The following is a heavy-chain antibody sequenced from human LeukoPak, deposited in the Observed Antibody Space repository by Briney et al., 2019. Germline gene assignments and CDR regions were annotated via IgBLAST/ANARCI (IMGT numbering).Heavy chain of an antibody. Sequence: SQTLSLTCAVSGGSISSGGYSWSWIRQPPGKGLEWIGYIYHSGSTYYNPSLKSRVTISVDRSKNQFSLKLSSVTAADTAVYYCARGTYYYDSSGYYFDYWGQGTLVTVSS. CDR3: ARGTYYYDSSGYYFDY. D-gene: IGHD3-22*01. J-gene: IGHJ4*02. CDR1: GGSISSGGYS. CDR2: IYHSGST. V-gene: IGHV4-30-2*01.